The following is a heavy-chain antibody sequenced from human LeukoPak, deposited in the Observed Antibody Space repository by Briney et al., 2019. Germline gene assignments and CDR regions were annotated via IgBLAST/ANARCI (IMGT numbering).Heavy chain of an antibody. V-gene: IGHV4-39*01. CDR3: ARQIPGEWTVDWFDP. Sequence: SETLSLTCTVSGGSISSSSYYWGWIRQPPGKGLEWIGSIYYSGSTYYDPSLKSRVTISVDTSKNQFSLKLSSVTAADTAVYYCARQIPGEWTVDWFDPWGQGTLVTVSS. J-gene: IGHJ5*02. CDR1: GGSISSSSYY. D-gene: IGHD3-10*01. CDR2: IYYSGST.